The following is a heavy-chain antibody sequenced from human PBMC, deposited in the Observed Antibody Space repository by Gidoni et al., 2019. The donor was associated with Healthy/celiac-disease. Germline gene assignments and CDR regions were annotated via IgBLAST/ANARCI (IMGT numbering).Heavy chain of an antibody. J-gene: IGHJ6*02. CDR1: GGTFSSYA. CDR2: IIPIFGTA. CDR3: ARVPGRGNYDYYYYGMDV. D-gene: IGHD4-4*01. Sequence: QVQLVQSGAEVKKPGSSVKVSCKASGGTFSSYATSWVRQAPGPGLEWMGGIIPIFGTANFAQKFQGRVTITADESTSTAYMELSSLRSEDTAVYYCARVPGRGNYDYYYYGMDVWGQGTTVTVSS. V-gene: IGHV1-69*01.